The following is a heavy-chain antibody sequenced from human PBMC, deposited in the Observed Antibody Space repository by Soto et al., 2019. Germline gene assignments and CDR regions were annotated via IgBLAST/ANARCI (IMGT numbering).Heavy chain of an antibody. J-gene: IGHJ4*02. CDR2: INTSNGAT. V-gene: IGHV1-46*01. D-gene: IGHD3-22*01. Sequence: GASVKVSCKASGYTFTNHYIHWVRQAPGLGLEWMGIINTSNGATKYSQKFQGRVTITRDTSASTAYMELNSLRAEDTALYYCARVFDYYDSSGYFRPPDYWGQGTLVTVSS. CDR3: ARVFDYYDSSGYFRPPDY. CDR1: GYTFTNHY.